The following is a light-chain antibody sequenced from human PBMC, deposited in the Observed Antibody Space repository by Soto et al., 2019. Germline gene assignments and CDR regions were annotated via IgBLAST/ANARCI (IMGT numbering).Light chain of an antibody. Sequence: EIVLTQSPGTLSLSPGERATLSCRASQSVRSNYLAWYQQKPGQAPRFLIYDASTRATDIPDRFSGSGSGTDCTLTISRLEPEDFAVYYCQQYGRSPLTFGGGTKVEIK. CDR1: QSVRSNY. CDR2: DAS. V-gene: IGKV3-20*01. J-gene: IGKJ4*01. CDR3: QQYGRSPLT.